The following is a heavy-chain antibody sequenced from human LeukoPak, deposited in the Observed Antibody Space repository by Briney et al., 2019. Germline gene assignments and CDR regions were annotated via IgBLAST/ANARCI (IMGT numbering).Heavy chain of an antibody. CDR1: GGSISSSSYY. Sequence: SETLSLTCTVSGGSISSSSYYWGWIRRPPGKGLEWIGSIYYSGSTYYNPSLKSRVTISVDTSKNQFSLKLSSVTAADTAVYYCARHELDNNLGYWGQGTLVTVSS. CDR2: IYYSGST. D-gene: IGHD6-13*01. J-gene: IGHJ4*02. CDR3: ARHELDNNLGY. V-gene: IGHV4-39*01.